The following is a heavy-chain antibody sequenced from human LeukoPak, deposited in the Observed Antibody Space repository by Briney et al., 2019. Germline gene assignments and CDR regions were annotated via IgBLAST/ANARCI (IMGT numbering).Heavy chain of an antibody. V-gene: IGHV4-34*01. J-gene: IGHJ4*02. CDR3: ARVCTKVTTKYYFDY. D-gene: IGHD4-17*01. CDR1: GGSFSGYY. Sequence: SETLSLTCAVYGGSFSGYYWSWIRQPPGKGLEWIGEINHSGSTNYNPSLKSRVTISVDTSKNQFSLKLSSVTAADTAVYYCARVCTKVTTKYYFDYWGQGTSVTVSS. CDR2: INHSGST.